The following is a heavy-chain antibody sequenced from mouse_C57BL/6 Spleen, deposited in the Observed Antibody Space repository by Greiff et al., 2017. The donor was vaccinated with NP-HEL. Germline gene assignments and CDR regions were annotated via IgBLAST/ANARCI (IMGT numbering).Heavy chain of an antibody. CDR3: ARRDYANRGWFAY. Sequence: VQLQQSGPELVKPGASVKLSCKASGYTFTSYDINWVKQRPGQGLEWIGWIYTRDGSTKYNEKFKGKATLTVDTSSSTAYMELHSLTSEDSAVYFCARRDYANRGWFAYWGQGTLVTVSA. D-gene: IGHD1-1*01. CDR1: GYTFTSYD. J-gene: IGHJ3*01. V-gene: IGHV1-85*01. CDR2: IYTRDGST.